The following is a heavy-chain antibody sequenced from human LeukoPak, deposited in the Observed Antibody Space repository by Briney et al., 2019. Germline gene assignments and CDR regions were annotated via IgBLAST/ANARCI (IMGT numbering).Heavy chain of an antibody. CDR2: IYHSGST. CDR3: ARHNDFSGTGY. V-gene: IGHV4-34*01. J-gene: IGHJ4*02. D-gene: IGHD3-3*01. Sequence: PSETLSLTCAVYGGSFSGYYWSWIRQPPGKGLEWIGNIYHSGSTYYNPSLKSRVTISVDTSKNQFSLKLSSVTAADTAVYYCARHNDFSGTGYWGQGTLVTVSS. CDR1: GGSFSGYY.